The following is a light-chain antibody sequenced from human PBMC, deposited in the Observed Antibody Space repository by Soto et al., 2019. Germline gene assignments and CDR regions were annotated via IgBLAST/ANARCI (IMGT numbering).Light chain of an antibody. CDR3: SSYTSSSTLKV. J-gene: IGLJ1*01. V-gene: IGLV2-14*01. CDR2: AIS. Sequence: QSALTQPASVSGSPGQSITISCTGTSSDVGGYNYVSWYQQHPGKAPKLMIYAISNRPSGVSNRFSGSKSGNTASLTITGLQAEDEAYYYCSSYTSSSTLKVFGTGTKLTVL. CDR1: SSDVGGYNY.